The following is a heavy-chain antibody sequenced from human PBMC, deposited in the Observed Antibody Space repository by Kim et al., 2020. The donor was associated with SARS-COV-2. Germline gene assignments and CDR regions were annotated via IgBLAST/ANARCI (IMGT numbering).Heavy chain of an antibody. D-gene: IGHD3-10*01. CDR2: ISPSGGST. CDR1: GYTFTSSY. CDR3: ARAGSESPWGGYYLDY. Sequence: ASVKVSCKASGYTFTSSYLHWVRQAPGQGLQWMGIISPSGGSTSYAEKFQGRVIITRDTSTSTVYMELSSLRSEDTAVYYCARAGSESPWGGYYLDYWGQGTLVTVSS. V-gene: IGHV1-46*01. J-gene: IGHJ4*02.